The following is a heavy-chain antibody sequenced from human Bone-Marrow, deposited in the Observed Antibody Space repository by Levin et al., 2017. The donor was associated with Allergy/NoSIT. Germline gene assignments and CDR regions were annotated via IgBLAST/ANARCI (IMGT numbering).Heavy chain of an antibody. CDR3: GRAPYGDPRVFDF. CDR1: GVSITRSDYK. V-gene: IGHV4-39*01. J-gene: IGHJ4*02. CDR2: IHYSGDT. D-gene: IGHD4/OR15-4a*01. Sequence: SETLSLTCTVSGVSITRSDYKWGWVRQPPGKTFEWIGSIHYSGDTYYNPSLNSRASVSVDTSRSQFSLELRSLTAADTAIYYCGRAPYGDPRVFDFWGQGTLVTVSS.